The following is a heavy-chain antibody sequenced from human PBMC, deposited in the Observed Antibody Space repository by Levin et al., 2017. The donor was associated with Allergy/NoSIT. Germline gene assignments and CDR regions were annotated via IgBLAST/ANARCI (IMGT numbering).Heavy chain of an antibody. J-gene: IGHJ2*01. D-gene: IGHD4-23*01. Sequence: SCTVSGGSINSSRYYWGWIRQPPGEGLEWIGSIYYIGHTYHNPSLKSRVTISVDTSKNQFSLKLTSVTAADTAMYFCARHFVSVGYFDLWGRGTPVTVSS. CDR2: IYYIGHT. V-gene: IGHV4-39*01. CDR3: ARHFVSVGYFDL. CDR1: GGSINSSRYY.